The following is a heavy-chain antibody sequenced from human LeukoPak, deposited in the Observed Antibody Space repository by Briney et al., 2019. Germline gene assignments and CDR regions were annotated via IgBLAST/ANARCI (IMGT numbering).Heavy chain of an antibody. D-gene: IGHD5-12*01. CDR2: INPNTGGT. J-gene: IGHJ4*02. CDR1: GYTFTDYY. CDR3: ARVPRTYSGNNPPFDY. Sequence: GASVKVSCKASGYTFTDYYVHWVRQAPGQGLEWMGWINPNTGGTIYVQKFQGRVTMTRDTSSSTAYMEPSRLGSDDTAVYSCARVPRTYSGNNPPFDYWGQGTLVTVSS. V-gene: IGHV1-2*02.